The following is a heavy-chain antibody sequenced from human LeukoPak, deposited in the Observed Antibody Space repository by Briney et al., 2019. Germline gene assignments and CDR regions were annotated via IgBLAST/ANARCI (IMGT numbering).Heavy chain of an antibody. J-gene: IGHJ6*04. V-gene: IGHV3-53*01. CDR1: GFTVSSNY. D-gene: IGHD3-10*02. CDR3: AELGITMIGGV. CDR2: IYSGGST. Sequence: GGSLRLSCAASGFTVSSNYMSWVRQAPGKGLEWVSVIYSGGSTYYADSVKGRFTISRDNAKNSLYLQMNSLRAEDTAVYYRAELGITMIGGVWGKGTTVTISS.